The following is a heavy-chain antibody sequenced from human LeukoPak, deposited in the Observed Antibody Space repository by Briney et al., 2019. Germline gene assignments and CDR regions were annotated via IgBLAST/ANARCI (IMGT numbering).Heavy chain of an antibody. V-gene: IGHV3-30*04. D-gene: IGHD6-13*01. CDR1: GFTFSSYA. CDR3: GSEPLAAAGSWDDLDI. Sequence: GGSLRLSCAASGFTFSSYAMHWVRQAPGKGLEWVAVISYDGSNKYYADSVKGRFTISRDNSKNTLYLQMNSLRAEDTAVYYCGSEPLAAAGSWDDLDIWGQGTMVAVCS. CDR2: ISYDGSNK. J-gene: IGHJ3*02.